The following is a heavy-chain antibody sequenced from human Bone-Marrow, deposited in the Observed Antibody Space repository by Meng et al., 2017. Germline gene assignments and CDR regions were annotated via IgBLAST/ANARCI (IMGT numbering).Heavy chain of an antibody. D-gene: IGHD6-19*01. V-gene: IGHV3-30*01. CDR3: AGGAGEQWLATFDY. CDR2: ISYDGSNK. Sequence: QGEVVGVGGGVGQPGRSLRLSCAAYGFTFSSYAMHWVRQAPGKGLEWVAVISYDGSNKYYADSVKGRFTISRDNSKNTLYLQMNSLRAEDTAVYYCAGGAGEQWLATFDYWGQGTLVTVSS. CDR1: GFTFSSYA. J-gene: IGHJ4*02.